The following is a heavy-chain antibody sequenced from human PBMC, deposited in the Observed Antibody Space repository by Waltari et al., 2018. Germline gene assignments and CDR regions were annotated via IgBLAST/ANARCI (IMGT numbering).Heavy chain of an antibody. J-gene: IGHJ6*02. CDR3: ARGPLPQNQLKRSYYYGMDV. V-gene: IGHV4-34*01. CDR1: GGSFSDYY. Sequence: QVQLQQWGAGLLKPSETLSRTCAVYGGSFSDYYWSWIRQPPGKGLEWIGEINHSGSTNYNPSLKSRVTISVDTSKKQFSLKLTSVTAADTAVYYCARGPLPQNQLKRSYYYGMDVWGQGTTVTVSS. CDR2: INHSGST.